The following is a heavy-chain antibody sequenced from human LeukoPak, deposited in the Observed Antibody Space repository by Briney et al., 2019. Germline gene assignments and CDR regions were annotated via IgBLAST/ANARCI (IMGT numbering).Heavy chain of an antibody. D-gene: IGHD6-13*01. CDR1: GYTFTSYG. CDR3: ARVLLQLVQHWYFDL. CDR2: ISAYNGNT. V-gene: IGHV1-18*01. J-gene: IGHJ2*01. Sequence: GASVKVSCKASGYTFTSYGISWVRQAPGQGLEWMGWISAYNGNTNYAQKLQGRVTMTTDTSTSTAYMELRSLRSDDTAVYYCARVLLQLVQHWYFDLWGRGTLVTVSS.